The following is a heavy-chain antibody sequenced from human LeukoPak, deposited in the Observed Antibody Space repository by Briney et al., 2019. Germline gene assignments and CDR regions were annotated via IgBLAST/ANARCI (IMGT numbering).Heavy chain of an antibody. J-gene: IGHJ4*02. V-gene: IGHV3-48*01. CDR1: GFTFSSYS. CDR2: ISSSSSTI. CDR3: ARDSGYCSSTSCSPV. D-gene: IGHD2-2*01. Sequence: GGSLGLSCAASGFTFSSYSMNWVRQAPGKGLEWVSYISSSSSTIYYADSVKGRFTISRDNAKNSLYLQMNSLRAEDTAVYYCARDSGYCSSTSCSPVWGQGTLVTVSS.